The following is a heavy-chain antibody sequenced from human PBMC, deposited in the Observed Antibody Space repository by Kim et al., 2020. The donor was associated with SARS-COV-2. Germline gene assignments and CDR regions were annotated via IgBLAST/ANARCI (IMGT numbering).Heavy chain of an antibody. CDR1: GFTFSDYY. Sequence: GGSLRLSCAASGFTFSDYYMSWIRQAPGKGLEWVSYISSSGSTIYYADSVKGRFTISRDNAKNSLYLQMNSLRAEDTAVYYCARDSRYNWNYYYYYGMDVWGQGPTVTVPS. D-gene: IGHD1-20*01. J-gene: IGHJ6*02. V-gene: IGHV3-11*01. CDR3: ARDSRYNWNYYYYYGMDV. CDR2: ISSSGSTI.